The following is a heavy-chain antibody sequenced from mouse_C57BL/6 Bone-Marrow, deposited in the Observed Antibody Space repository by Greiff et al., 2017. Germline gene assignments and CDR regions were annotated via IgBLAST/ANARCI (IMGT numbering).Heavy chain of an antibody. CDR2: IYPRSGNT. J-gene: IGHJ2*01. CDR1: GYTFTSYG. D-gene: IGHD1-1*01. CDR3: AREPVITTVVALDY. Sequence: VQLQQSGAELARPGASVKLSCKASGYTFTSYGISWVKQRTGQGLEWIGEIYPRSGNTYYNEKFKGKATLTADKSSSTAYMELRSLTSEDSAVYFCAREPVITTVVALDYWGQGTTLTVSS. V-gene: IGHV1-81*01.